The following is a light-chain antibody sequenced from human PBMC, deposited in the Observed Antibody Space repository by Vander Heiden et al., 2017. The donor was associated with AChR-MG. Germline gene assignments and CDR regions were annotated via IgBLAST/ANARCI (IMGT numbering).Light chain of an antibody. J-gene: IGLJ3*02. V-gene: IGLV1-40*01. CDR2: GDT. Sequence: QSVLTQPPSVSGAPGQRVTISCTGSSSNIGAGYDVHWYQQLPGTAPKLLIFGDTNRASGVPDRFSGSKSGTSAFLAITGLQAEDEADYYCQSYDSSLSGWVFGGGTKLTVL. CDR3: QSYDSSLSGWV. CDR1: SSNIGAGYD.